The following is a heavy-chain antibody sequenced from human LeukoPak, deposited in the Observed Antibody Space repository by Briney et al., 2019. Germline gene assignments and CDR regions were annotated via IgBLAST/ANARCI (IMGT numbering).Heavy chain of an antibody. Sequence: ASVKVSCKASGYTFTSYYMHWVRQAPGQGLEWMGIINPSGGGTTYSQKFQGRVTMTCDTSTSTVYMELSSLRPEDTAVYYCARAPLYYFDFWGQGTLVTVSS. CDR2: INPSGGGT. CDR3: ARAPLYYFDF. V-gene: IGHV1-46*01. CDR1: GYTFTSYY. J-gene: IGHJ4*02.